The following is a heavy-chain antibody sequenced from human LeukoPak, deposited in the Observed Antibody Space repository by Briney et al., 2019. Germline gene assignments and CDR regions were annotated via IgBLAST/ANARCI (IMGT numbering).Heavy chain of an antibody. V-gene: IGHV4-34*01. CDR2: INHSGST. CDR3: ARGTSSSWSHNFDC. D-gene: IGHD6-13*01. J-gene: IGHJ4*02. CDR1: GGSFSGYY. Sequence: PSETLSLTCAVYGGSFSGYYWSWIRQPPGKGLEWIGEINHSGSTNYNPSLKSRVTISVDTSKNQFSLKLSSVTAADTAVYYCARGTSSSWSHNFDCWGQGTLVTVSS.